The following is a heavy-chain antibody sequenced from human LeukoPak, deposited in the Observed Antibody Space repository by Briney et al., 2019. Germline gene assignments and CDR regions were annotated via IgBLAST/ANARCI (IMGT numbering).Heavy chain of an antibody. V-gene: IGHV3-30-3*01. J-gene: IGHJ5*02. CDR3: ARDALRYCSSTSCYLFDP. Sequence: GRSLRLSCAASGFTFSSYAMHWVRQAPGKGLEWVAVISYDGSNKYYADSVKGRFTISRDNSKNTLCLQMNSLRAEDTAVYYCARDALRYCSSTSCYLFDPWGQGTLVTVSS. CDR1: GFTFSSYA. CDR2: ISYDGSNK. D-gene: IGHD2-2*01.